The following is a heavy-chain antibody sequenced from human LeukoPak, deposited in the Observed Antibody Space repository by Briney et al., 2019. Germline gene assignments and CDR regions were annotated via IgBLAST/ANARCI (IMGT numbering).Heavy chain of an antibody. CDR3: ARGVSRGYYDSSGYWNY. J-gene: IGHJ4*02. V-gene: IGHV3-7*01. D-gene: IGHD3-22*01. Sequence: QPGGSLRLSCAASGFTFSSYWMSWVRQAPGKGLEWVANIKQDGSGKYYVDSVKGRFTISRDNAKNSLYLQMNSLRAEDTAVYYCARGVSRGYYDSSGYWNYWGQGTLVTVSS. CDR1: GFTFSSYW. CDR2: IKQDGSGK.